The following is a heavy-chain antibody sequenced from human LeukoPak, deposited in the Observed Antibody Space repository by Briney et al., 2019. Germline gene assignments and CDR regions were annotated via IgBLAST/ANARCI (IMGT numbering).Heavy chain of an antibody. CDR3: AKALYDSTGDGY. D-gene: IGHD7-27*01. V-gene: IGHV3-23*01. Sequence: PGGSLRLSCAASGFTFSKLGMTWVRQAPGKGLEWVSAIDASGRNTHYADSVRGRFSISRDNSKNTVILQMNSLRVEDTAVYYCAKALYDSTGDGYWGPGTLVTVSS. J-gene: IGHJ4*02. CDR2: IDASGRNT. CDR1: GFTFSKLG.